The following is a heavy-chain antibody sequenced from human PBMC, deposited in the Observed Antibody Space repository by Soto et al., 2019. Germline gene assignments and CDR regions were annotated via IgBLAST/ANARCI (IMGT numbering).Heavy chain of an antibody. Sequence: GGSLRLSCAASGFTFSSYAMSWVRQAPGKGLEWVSAISGSGGSTYYADSVKGRFTISRDNSKNTLYLQMNSLRAEDTAVYYCASSEADYGDYSDYWGQGTLVTVSS. D-gene: IGHD4-17*01. V-gene: IGHV3-23*01. CDR3: ASSEADYGDYSDY. CDR2: ISGSGGST. J-gene: IGHJ4*02. CDR1: GFTFSSYA.